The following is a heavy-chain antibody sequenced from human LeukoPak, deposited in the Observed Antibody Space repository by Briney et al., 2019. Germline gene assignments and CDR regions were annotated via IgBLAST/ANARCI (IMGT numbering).Heavy chain of an antibody. D-gene: IGHD2-21*02. CDR1: GYTFTSYA. CDR3: ARASYCGGDCYSGFFGY. V-gene: IGHV3-30-3*01. CDR2: ISYDGSNK. Sequence: SCKASGYTFTSYAMHWVRQAPGKGLEWVAVISYDGSNKYYADSVKGRFTISRDNSKNTLYLQMNSLRAEDTAVYYCARASYCGGDCYSGFFGYWGQGTLVTVSS. J-gene: IGHJ4*02.